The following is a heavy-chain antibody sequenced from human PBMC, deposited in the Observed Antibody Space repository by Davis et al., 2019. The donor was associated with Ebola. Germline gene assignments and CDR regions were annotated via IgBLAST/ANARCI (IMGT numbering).Heavy chain of an antibody. CDR3: ARGWLRGGLDV. CDR1: GDSVSSGG. D-gene: IGHD5-18*01. CDR2: TYYSSKWYN. Sequence: HSQTLSLTCAIYGDSVSSGGWNWIRQSPSRGLEWLGRTYYSSKWYNDYAVSVKSRITISPDTSKNQFSLQLNSVTPEDTALYFCARGWLRGGLDVWGEGTTVTV. V-gene: IGHV6-1*01. J-gene: IGHJ6*02.